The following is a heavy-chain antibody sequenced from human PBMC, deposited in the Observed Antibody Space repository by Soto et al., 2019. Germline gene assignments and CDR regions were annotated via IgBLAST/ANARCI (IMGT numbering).Heavy chain of an antibody. V-gene: IGHV1-2*04. CDR3: ARETGIAVATGRPWGMDV. D-gene: IGHD6-19*01. J-gene: IGHJ6*02. CDR2: INPNSGGT. CDR1: GYTFTGYY. Sequence: QVQLVQSGAEVKKPGASVKVSCKASGYTFTGYYMHWVRQAPGQGLEWMGWINPNSGGTNYAQKFQGWVTMTRDTYISTAQVEMSRLRSDDTAVYYCARETGIAVATGRPWGMDVSGQGTTVTVS.